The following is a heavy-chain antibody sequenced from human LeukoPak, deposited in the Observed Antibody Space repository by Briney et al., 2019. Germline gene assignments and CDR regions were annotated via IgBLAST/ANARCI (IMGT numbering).Heavy chain of an antibody. J-gene: IGHJ4*02. D-gene: IGHD3-22*01. Sequence: ASVKVSFKASGYTFTVYYMHWVRQPPGRGLEWMGWINPNSGGTNYAQKFQGRVTMTRDTSISTAYMELSRLRSDDTAVYYCASRPRYYYDSSVDYWGQGTLVTGSS. CDR2: INPNSGGT. CDR1: GYTFTVYY. V-gene: IGHV1-2*02. CDR3: ASRPRYYYDSSVDY.